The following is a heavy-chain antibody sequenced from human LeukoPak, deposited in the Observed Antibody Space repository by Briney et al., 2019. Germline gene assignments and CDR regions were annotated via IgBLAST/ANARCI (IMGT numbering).Heavy chain of an antibody. CDR2: INHSGST. J-gene: IGHJ1*01. CDR3: ARGGYGSGSYGYFQH. V-gene: IGHV4-34*01. D-gene: IGHD3-10*01. CDR1: GGSFSGYY. Sequence: SETLSLTCAVYGGSFSGYYWSWIRQPPGKGLEWIGEINHSGSTNYNPSLKSRVTISVDTSKNQFSLKLSSVTAADTAVYYCARGGYGSGSYGYFQHWGQGTLVTVSS.